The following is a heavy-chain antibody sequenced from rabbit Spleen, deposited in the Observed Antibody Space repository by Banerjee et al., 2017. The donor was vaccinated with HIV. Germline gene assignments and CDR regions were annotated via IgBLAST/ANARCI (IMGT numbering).Heavy chain of an antibody. Sequence: QSLEESGGGLVQPEGSLTLTCTASGFSFSSSYYMCWVRQAPGKGLEWIGCIYAGSGGFTYYASWAKGRFTCSKTSSTTVTLQMTSLTAADTATYFCARDTGSSFSSYGMDLWGQGTPRHRL. CDR3: ARDTGSSFSSYGMDL. J-gene: IGHJ6*01. CDR2: IYAGSGGFT. CDR1: GFSFSSSYY. V-gene: IGHV1S40*01. D-gene: IGHD8-1*01.